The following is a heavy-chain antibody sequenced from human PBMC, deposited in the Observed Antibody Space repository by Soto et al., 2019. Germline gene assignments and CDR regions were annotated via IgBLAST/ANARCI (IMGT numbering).Heavy chain of an antibody. J-gene: IGHJ4*02. D-gene: IGHD5-12*01. CDR3: ARVTAYRGYDQYYFDY. CDR2: IIPIFGTA. V-gene: IGHV1-69*13. Sequence: SVKVSCKASGGTFSSYAISWVRQAPGQGLEWMGGIIPIFGTANYAQKFQGRVTITADESTSTAYMELSSLRSEDTAVYYCARVTAYRGYDQYYFDYWGQGTLVTVSS. CDR1: GGTFSSYA.